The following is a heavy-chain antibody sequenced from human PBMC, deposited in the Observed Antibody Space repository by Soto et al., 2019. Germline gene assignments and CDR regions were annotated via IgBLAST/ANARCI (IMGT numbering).Heavy chain of an antibody. D-gene: IGHD6-13*01. CDR2: IIPIFGTA. CDR3: ARARSSSWYYFDL. CDR1: GGTFSNYA. V-gene: IGHV1-69*12. J-gene: IGHJ4*02. Sequence: QVQLVQSGAEVKKPGSSVKVSCKASGGTFSNYAISWVRPAPGQGLEWMGGIIPIFGTAEYAQKFQGRVTITADESTSTASSTAYMDLSSLISEDTSFYYCARARSSSWYYFDLWGQGNLVTVSS.